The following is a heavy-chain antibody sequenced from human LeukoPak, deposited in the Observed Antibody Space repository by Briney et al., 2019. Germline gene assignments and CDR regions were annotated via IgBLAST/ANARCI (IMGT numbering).Heavy chain of an antibody. Sequence: GGSLRLSCAASGFTFSSYAMHWVRQAPGKGLEWVAVISYDGSNKYYADSVKGRFTISRDNSKNTLYLQMNSLRAEDTAVYYCARGEYQLKGYFDLWGRGTLVTVSS. V-gene: IGHV3-30-3*01. J-gene: IGHJ2*01. D-gene: IGHD2-2*01. CDR3: ARGEYQLKGYFDL. CDR2: ISYDGSNK. CDR1: GFTFSSYA.